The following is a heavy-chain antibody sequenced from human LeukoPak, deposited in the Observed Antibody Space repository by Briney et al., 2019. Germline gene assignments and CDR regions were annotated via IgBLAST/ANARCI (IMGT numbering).Heavy chain of an antibody. CDR2: ISGSGGST. Sequence: GGSLRLSCAASGITFSSYAMSWVRQAPGKGLEWVSAISGSGGSTYYADSVKGRFTISRDNAKNTLYLQMNSLRVEDTAVYYCARGYSVRGDYWGQGTLVTVSS. V-gene: IGHV3-23*01. J-gene: IGHJ4*02. CDR3: ARGYSVRGDY. D-gene: IGHD2-21*01. CDR1: GITFSSYA.